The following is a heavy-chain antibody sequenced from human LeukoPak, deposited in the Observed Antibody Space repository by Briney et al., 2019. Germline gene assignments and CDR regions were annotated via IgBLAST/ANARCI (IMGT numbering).Heavy chain of an antibody. CDR3: ARGGIAELEYYYYGLDV. D-gene: IGHD6-13*01. Sequence: GGSLRLSCAASGFTFSSYSIHWVRQAPGKGLEWVAVISFDGSDKYYADSVKGRFTISRDKSQNMVFLQMKSQRLEDTAVYYCARGGIAELEYYYYGLDVWGQGTTVTVSS. V-gene: IGHV3-30-3*01. CDR2: ISFDGSDK. CDR1: GFTFSSYS. J-gene: IGHJ6*02.